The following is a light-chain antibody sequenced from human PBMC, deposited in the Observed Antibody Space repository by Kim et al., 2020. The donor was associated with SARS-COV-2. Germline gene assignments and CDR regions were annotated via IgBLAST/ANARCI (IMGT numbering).Light chain of an antibody. CDR1: ALPKQY. CDR2: EDT. Sequence: SYELTQPPSVSVSPGQTARITCSGDALPKQYVYWFQQKPGQAPVVVIYEDTERPSGIPERFSGSTSGTKVSLTIRGVQAEDEADYYCLSADSSDTFWVFG. V-gene: IGLV3-25*03. J-gene: IGLJ3*02. CDR3: LSADSSDTFWV.